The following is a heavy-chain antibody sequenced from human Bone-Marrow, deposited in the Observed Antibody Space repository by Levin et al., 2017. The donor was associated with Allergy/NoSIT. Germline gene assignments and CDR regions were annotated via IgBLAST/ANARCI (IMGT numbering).Heavy chain of an antibody. V-gene: IGHV4-39*01. CDR3: ARQRYGYFGSESPDYWYFAL. CDR2: IYYNGRT. D-gene: IGHD3-10*01. J-gene: IGHJ2*01. CDR1: GGSIRSSSYF. Sequence: PSETLSLTCTVSGGSIRSSSYFWGWVRQPPGKGLECIGGIYYNGRTSYNPSLESRVTMSVDTSRNQFSLQLSSVTAADTSLYYCARQRYGYFGSESPDYWYFALWGRGTLVTVSS.